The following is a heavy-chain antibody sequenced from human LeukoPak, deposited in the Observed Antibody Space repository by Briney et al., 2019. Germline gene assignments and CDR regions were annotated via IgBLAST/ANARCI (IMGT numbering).Heavy chain of an antibody. J-gene: IGHJ4*02. Sequence: ASVKVSCKASGYTFTSYDINWVRQATGQGLEWMGWMNPNSGNTGYAQKFQGRVTMTRNTSISTAYMELSSLRSEDTAVYYCARAYYGSGSYYMGYWGQGTLVTVSS. CDR3: ARAYYGSGSYYMGY. CDR2: MNPNSGNT. D-gene: IGHD3-10*01. V-gene: IGHV1-8*01. CDR1: GYTFTSYD.